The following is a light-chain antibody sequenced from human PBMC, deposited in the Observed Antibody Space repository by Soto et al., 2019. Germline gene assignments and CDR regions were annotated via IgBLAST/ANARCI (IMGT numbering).Light chain of an antibody. CDR1: QSISSY. CDR3: QQSYSTPPL. CDR2: AAS. V-gene: IGKV1-39*01. J-gene: IGKJ4*01. Sequence: DIQMTQSPSSLSASVGDRVTITCRASQSISSYLNWYQQKPGKAPKLLIYAASSLQSGAPSRFSGSGSGTDFTHTISSLQPEDFATYYGQQSYSTPPLFGGGTKVEIK.